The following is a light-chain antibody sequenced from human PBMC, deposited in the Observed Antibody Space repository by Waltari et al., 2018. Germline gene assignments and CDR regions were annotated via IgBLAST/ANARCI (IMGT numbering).Light chain of an antibody. Sequence: QSALTQPASMSGSPGQSITISCTGTSTDLGTYNVVSWYQHHPGKAPKLSIYEVRKRPSVISDRFSGSMSGSTASLTISRLQAEDEAEYYCCSFAGNSYVFGTGTKVTVL. J-gene: IGLJ1*01. CDR2: EVR. V-gene: IGLV2-23*02. CDR3: CSFAGNSYV. CDR1: STDLGTYNV.